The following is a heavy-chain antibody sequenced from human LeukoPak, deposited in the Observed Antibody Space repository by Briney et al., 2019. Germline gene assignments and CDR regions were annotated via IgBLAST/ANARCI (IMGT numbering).Heavy chain of an antibody. D-gene: IGHD5-12*01. CDR1: RGSISGSIRSYY. V-gene: IGHV4-4*09. J-gene: IGHJ4*02. CDR2: ISSSGSV. CDR3: ARIPLGYSGAYYSDY. Sequence: SETLSLTCTVSRGSISGSIRSYYWSWLRQPPGKGLEWIGYISSSGSVNDNPSLRSRVTISVDTSKNKFFLNLSSVSAADTAVYYCARIPLGYSGAYYSDYRGQGTLVTVSP.